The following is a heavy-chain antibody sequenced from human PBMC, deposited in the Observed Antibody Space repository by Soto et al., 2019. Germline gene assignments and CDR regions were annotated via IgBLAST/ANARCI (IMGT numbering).Heavy chain of an antibody. CDR3: ARDAPRYCSSTSCRYYFDY. D-gene: IGHD2-2*01. CDR2: IWYDGSNK. J-gene: IGHJ4*02. CDR1: GFTFSSYG. V-gene: IGHV3-33*01. Sequence: GGSLRLSCAASGFTFSSYGMHWVRQAPGKGLEWVAVIWYDGSNKYYADSVKGRFTISRDNSKNTLYLQMNSLRAEDTAVYYCARDAPRYCSSTSCRYYFDYWGQGTLVTVSS.